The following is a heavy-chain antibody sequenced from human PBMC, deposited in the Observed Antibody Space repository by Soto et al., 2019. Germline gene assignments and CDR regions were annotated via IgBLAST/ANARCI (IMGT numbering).Heavy chain of an antibody. V-gene: IGHV3-53*04. CDR1: GIPVSSNY. D-gene: IGHD2-2*01. CDR3: AGDGPYCYAARRDV. J-gene: IGHJ6*02. CDR2: LHSGGDT. Sequence: EVQLVESGGGLVQPGGSLRLSCVASGIPVSSNYMTWVRQAPGKGLEWVSVLHSGGDTYYANSVKGRFTISRHDSTNTRFLQMNSLTAEDTAVYYCAGDGPYCYAARRDVWGQGTTVTVSS.